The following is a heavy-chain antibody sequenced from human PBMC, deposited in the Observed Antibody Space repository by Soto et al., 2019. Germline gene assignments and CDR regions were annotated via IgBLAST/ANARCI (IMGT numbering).Heavy chain of an antibody. CDR1: RGSISTYY. J-gene: IGHJ4*02. CDR3: ARATYYYDRSGYLYYFDY. Sequence: SDTLSLTCTVSRGSISTYYWSWIRQPPGKGLEWIGYVYYSGSTNYSPSLKSRVTTSVDTSKNQFSLKLTSVTAADTAVYYCARATYYYDRSGYLYYFDYWGQG. D-gene: IGHD3-22*01. CDR2: VYYSGST. V-gene: IGHV4-59*01.